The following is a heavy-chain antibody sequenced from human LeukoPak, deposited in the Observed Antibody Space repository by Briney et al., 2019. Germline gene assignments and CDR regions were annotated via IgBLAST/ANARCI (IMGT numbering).Heavy chain of an antibody. D-gene: IGHD6-13*01. CDR2: ISAYNGNT. CDR1: GYTFTSYG. CDR3: ARDLGYSSSWGFDY. J-gene: IGHJ4*02. Sequence: ASATLSCKASGYTFTSYGISWVRQAPGQGLEWMGWISAYNGNTNYAQKLQGRVTMTTDTSTSTAYMELRSLRSDDTAVYYCARDLGYSSSWGFDYWGQGTLVTVSS. V-gene: IGHV1-18*01.